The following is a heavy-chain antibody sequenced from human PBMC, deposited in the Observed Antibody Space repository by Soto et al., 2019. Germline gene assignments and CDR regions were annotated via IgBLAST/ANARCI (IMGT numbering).Heavy chain of an antibody. CDR2: INPNSGGT. V-gene: IGHV1-2*02. CDR3: ATEWVMTTVNDYYYYGMDV. Sequence: ASVKVSCKASGYTFTGYYMHWVRQAPGQGLEWMGWINPNSGGTNYAQKFQGRVTMTRDTSISTAYMELSRLRSDDTAVYYCATEWVMTTVNDYYYYGMDVWGQGTTVTV. J-gene: IGHJ6*02. D-gene: IGHD4-17*01. CDR1: GYTFTGYY.